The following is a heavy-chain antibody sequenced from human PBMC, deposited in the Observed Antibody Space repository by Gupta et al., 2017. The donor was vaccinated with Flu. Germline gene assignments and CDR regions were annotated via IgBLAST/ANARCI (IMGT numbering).Heavy chain of an antibody. CDR2: IIPIFGTA. Sequence: RQAPGQGLEWMGGIIPIFGTANYAQKFQGRVTITADKSTSTAYMELSSLRSEDTAVYYCARDGRLLADAFDIWGQGTLVTVSS. V-gene: IGHV1-69*06. J-gene: IGHJ3*02. D-gene: IGHD3-22*01. CDR3: ARDGRLLADAFDI.